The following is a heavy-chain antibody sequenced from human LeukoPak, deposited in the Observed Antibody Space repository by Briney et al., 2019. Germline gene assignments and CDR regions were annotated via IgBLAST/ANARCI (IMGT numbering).Heavy chain of an antibody. CDR3: ARGLYSSSWYY. CDR2: IYYSGST. Sequence: PSETLSLTCTVSGGSISSSSYYWGWLRQPPGKGLEWIGSIYYSGSTYYNPSLKSRVTISVDTSKNQFSLKLSSVTAADTAVYYCARGLYSSSWYYWGQGTLVTVSS. D-gene: IGHD6-13*01. V-gene: IGHV4-39*07. J-gene: IGHJ4*02. CDR1: GGSISSSSYY.